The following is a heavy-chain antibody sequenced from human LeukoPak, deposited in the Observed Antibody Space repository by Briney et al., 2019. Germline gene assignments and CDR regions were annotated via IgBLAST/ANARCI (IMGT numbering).Heavy chain of an antibody. D-gene: IGHD3-22*01. CDR1: GYTFTTYG. V-gene: IGHV1-18*01. Sequence: ASVKVSCKASGYTFTTYGISWVRQAPGQGLEWMGWISAYNGNTNYAQKFQGRVTMTRDTSISTAYMELSRLRSDDTAVYYCARDYYDSSGYYYVLDYWGQGTLVTVSS. CDR3: ARDYYDSSGYYYVLDY. CDR2: ISAYNGNT. J-gene: IGHJ4*02.